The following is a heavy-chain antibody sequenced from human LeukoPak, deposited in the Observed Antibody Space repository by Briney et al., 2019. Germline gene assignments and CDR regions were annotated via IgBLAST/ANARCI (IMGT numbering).Heavy chain of an antibody. D-gene: IGHD6-13*01. J-gene: IGHJ4*02. CDR1: GGSISSYY. CDR3: ARSPHDTSSWSITYFDY. CDR2: IYYSGST. Sequence: PSETLSLTCTVSGGSISSYYWSWVRQPPGKGLEWIGYIYYSGSTNYNRSLKSRVTISVDTSRNQFSLRLSSVTAADTAVYYCARSPHDTSSWSITYFDYWGQGTLVTFSS. V-gene: IGHV4-59*01.